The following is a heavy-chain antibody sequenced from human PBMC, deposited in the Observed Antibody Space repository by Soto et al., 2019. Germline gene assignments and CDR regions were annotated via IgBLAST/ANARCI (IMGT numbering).Heavy chain of an antibody. D-gene: IGHD6-19*01. V-gene: IGHV1-3*01. J-gene: IGHJ2*01. CDR3: ARSGYSSGWYHWYFDL. Sequence: ASVKVSCKASGYTFTNYGIHWVGQAPGQRLEWMGWINAGNGNTQYSQNFQGRVTITRDTSATTAYMELSSLRSEDTAVFYCARSGYSSGWYHWYFDLWGRGTLVTGSS. CDR1: GYTFTNYG. CDR2: INAGNGNT.